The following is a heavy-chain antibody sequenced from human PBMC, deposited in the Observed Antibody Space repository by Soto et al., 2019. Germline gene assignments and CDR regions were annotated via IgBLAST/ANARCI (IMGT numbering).Heavy chain of an antibody. D-gene: IGHD3-3*01. CDR2: INHSGST. CDR3: AREGYDFWSGYYRAFDI. J-gene: IGHJ3*02. Sequence: SETLSLTCAVYGGSFSGYYWSWIRQPPGKGLEWIGEINHSGSTNYNPSLKSRVTISVDTSKNRFSLKLSSVTAADTAVYYCAREGYDFWSGYYRAFDIWGQGTMVTVSS. CDR1: GGSFSGYY. V-gene: IGHV4-34*01.